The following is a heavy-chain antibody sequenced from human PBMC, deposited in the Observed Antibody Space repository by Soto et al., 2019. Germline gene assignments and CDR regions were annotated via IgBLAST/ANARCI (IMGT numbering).Heavy chain of an antibody. CDR1: GFTFSSYG. Sequence: PEGSLRLSCAASGFTFSSYGMHWVRQAPGKGLEWVAVIWYDGSNKYYADSVKGRFTISRDNSKNTLYLQMNSLRAEDTAVYYCGKYSKGDWIGAFDICGQRQVVTVS. J-gene: IGHJ3*02. V-gene: IGHV3-33*06. CDR2: IWYDGSNK. CDR3: GKYSKGDWIGAFDI. D-gene: IGHD2-21*02.